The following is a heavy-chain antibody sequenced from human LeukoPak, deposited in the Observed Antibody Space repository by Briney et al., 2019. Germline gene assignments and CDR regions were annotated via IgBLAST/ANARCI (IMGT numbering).Heavy chain of an antibody. Sequence: KPSETLSLTCTVSGGSISSSSYYWGWIRQPPGKGLEWIGSIYYSGSTYYNPSLKSRVTISVDTSKNQFSLKLSSVTAADTAVYYCARALYCSSTSCYPYYYYYYMDVWGKGTTVTVSS. J-gene: IGHJ6*03. CDR3: ARALYCSSTSCYPYYYYYYMDV. V-gene: IGHV4-39*01. CDR2: IYYSGST. CDR1: GGSISSSSYY. D-gene: IGHD2-2*01.